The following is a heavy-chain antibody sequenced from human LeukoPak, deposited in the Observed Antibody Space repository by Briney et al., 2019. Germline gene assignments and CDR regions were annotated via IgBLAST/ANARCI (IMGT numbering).Heavy chain of an antibody. Sequence: GGSLRLSCAASGFTFSSYWMNWVRQAPGKGLVWVSSIKSDESRTTYADSVKGRFTISRDNAKNSLYLQMNSLGDEDTAVYYCVRETSYRFDPWGQGTLVIVSS. CDR3: VRETSYRFDP. J-gene: IGHJ5*02. CDR1: GFTFSSYW. CDR2: IKSDESRT. V-gene: IGHV3-74*01.